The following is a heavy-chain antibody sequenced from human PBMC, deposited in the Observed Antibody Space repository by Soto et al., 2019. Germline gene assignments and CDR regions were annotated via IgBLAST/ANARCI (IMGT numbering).Heavy chain of an antibody. J-gene: IGHJ4*02. CDR3: ARGDMLTILEY. D-gene: IGHD2-8*01. Sequence: SDTLSLTCDVNGGSLSGYFWSWTRQPPGKGLEWIGEISLRGGSNYNPSLKSRVTISVDTSKSQFSLKLSSVTAADTALYFCARGDMLTILEYWGRGILVTVSS. V-gene: IGHV4-34*01. CDR2: ISLRGGS. CDR1: GGSLSGYF.